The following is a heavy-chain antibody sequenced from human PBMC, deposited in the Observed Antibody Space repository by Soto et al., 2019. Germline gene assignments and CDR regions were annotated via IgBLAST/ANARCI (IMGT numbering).Heavy chain of an antibody. D-gene: IGHD3-22*01. Sequence: GGSLRLSCAASGFTFSSYAMSWVRQAPGKGLEWVSAISGSGGSTYYADSVKGRFTISRDNSKNTLYLQMNSLRAEDTAVYYCAKSYYYDSSGYYDYYYYGMDVWGQGTTVTVSS. CDR1: GFTFSSYA. J-gene: IGHJ6*02. V-gene: IGHV3-23*01. CDR2: ISGSGGST. CDR3: AKSYYYDSSGYYDYYYYGMDV.